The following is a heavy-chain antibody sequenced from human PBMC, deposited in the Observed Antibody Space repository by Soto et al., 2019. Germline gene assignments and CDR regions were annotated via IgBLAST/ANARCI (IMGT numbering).Heavy chain of an antibody. Sequence: GESLKISCKGSGYSFTSYWIGWVRQMPGKGLEWMGIIYPGDSDTKYSPSFQGQVTISADKSISTAYLQWSSLKASDTAMYYCARLGGSCSSTSCYLYYYYGMDVWGQRTTVTVSS. J-gene: IGHJ6*02. CDR3: ARLGGSCSSTSCYLYYYYGMDV. CDR1: GYSFTSYW. CDR2: IYPGDSDT. V-gene: IGHV5-51*01. D-gene: IGHD2-2*01.